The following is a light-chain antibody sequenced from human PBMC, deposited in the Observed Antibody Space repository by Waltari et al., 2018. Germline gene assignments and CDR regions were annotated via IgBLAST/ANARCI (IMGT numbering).Light chain of an antibody. CDR2: GAS. CDR1: QRVSRA. V-gene: IGKV3-20*01. J-gene: IGKJ1*01. Sequence: EIVLTQSPGTLSLSPGERATLSCWASQRVSRALAWYQQKPGRAPRLLIYGASTRAPGIPDRFSGSGSGTDFSLTINRLEPEDFAVYYCQHYVRLPATFGQGTRVEI. CDR3: QHYVRLPAT.